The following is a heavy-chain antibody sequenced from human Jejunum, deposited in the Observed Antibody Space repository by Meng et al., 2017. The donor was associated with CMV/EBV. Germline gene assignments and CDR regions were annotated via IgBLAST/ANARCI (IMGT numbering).Heavy chain of an antibody. CDR2: ISSSSRYI. Sequence: GQLMYPGGGLVKPGGSLRLACIGSGFTFSSYNMNWVRQAPGKGLEWVSSISSSSRYINYADSVKGRFTISRDNAKNSLYLQMNSLRVEDTAIYYCARDIDHWGQGTLVTVSS. J-gene: IGHJ5*02. CDR3: ARDIDH. CDR1: GFTFSSYN. V-gene: IGHV3-21*01.